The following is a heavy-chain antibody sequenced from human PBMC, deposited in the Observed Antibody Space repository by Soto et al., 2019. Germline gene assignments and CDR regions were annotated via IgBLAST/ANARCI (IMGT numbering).Heavy chain of an antibody. Sequence: GGSLRLSCAASAFTFSSYAMNWVRQAPGKGLEWVSAISGSGGSTYYADSVKDRFTISRDNSKKTVYLQMNSLRADDTAVYYCAKDRVVVIAATKSYFDYWGQGTLVTVSS. CDR1: AFTFSSYA. J-gene: IGHJ4*02. D-gene: IGHD2-15*01. CDR3: AKDRVVVIAATKSYFDY. V-gene: IGHV3-23*01. CDR2: ISGSGGST.